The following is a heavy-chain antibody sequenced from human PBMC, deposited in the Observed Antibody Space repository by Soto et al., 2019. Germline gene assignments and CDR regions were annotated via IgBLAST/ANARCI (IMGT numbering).Heavy chain of an antibody. CDR2: IIPIFGTA. Sequence: VAPVTVSCAALRSTFGSKAISYVRQAHGNGLEWMGGIIPIFGTANYAQKFPGRVTITADESTSTAYMELSSLRSEDTAVYYCACYEVGGAAAICHSGMDGLGHGTTVPFS. V-gene: IGHV1-69*01. CDR3: ACYEVGGAAAICHSGMDG. D-gene: IGHD2-2*02. CDR1: RSTFGSKA. J-gene: IGHJ6*01.